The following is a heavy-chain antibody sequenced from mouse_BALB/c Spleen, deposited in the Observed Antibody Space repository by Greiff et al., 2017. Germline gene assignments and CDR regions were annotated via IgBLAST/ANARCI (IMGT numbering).Heavy chain of an antibody. Sequence: EVMLVESGGDLVKPGGSLKLSCAASGFTFSSYGMSWVRQTPDKRLEWVATISSGGSYTYYPDSVKGRFTISRDNAKNTLYLQMSSLKSEDTAMYYCARHRDGNYWFAYWGQGTLVTVSA. CDR3: ARHRDGNYWFAY. CDR1: GFTFSSYG. J-gene: IGHJ3*01. D-gene: IGHD2-1*01. CDR2: ISSGGSYT. V-gene: IGHV5-6*01.